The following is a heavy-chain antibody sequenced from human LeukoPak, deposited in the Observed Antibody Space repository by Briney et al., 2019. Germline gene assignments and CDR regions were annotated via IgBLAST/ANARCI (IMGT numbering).Heavy chain of an antibody. CDR2: IYYSGST. CDR3: ARGGRSYADY. Sequence: SETLSLTCTVSGGSISSYYWSWIRQPPGKGLEWIGHIYYSGSTNYNPSLKSRVTISVDTSKNQFSLKLSSVTAADTAVYYCARGGRSYADYWGQGTLVTVSS. V-gene: IGHV4-59*01. J-gene: IGHJ4*02. D-gene: IGHD1-26*01. CDR1: GGSISSYY.